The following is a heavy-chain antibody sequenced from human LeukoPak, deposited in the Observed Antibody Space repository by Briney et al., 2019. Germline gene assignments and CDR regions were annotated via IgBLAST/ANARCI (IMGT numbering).Heavy chain of an antibody. Sequence: GGSLRLSCAASGFTFSNYGMHWVRQAPGKGLEWVAVIWYDGSNKYYAASVKGRFTVSRDNSKNTLYLQMSSLRAEDTAMYYCAKVRDTRDWYKDAFDVWGQGTRVAVSS. CDR2: IWYDGSNK. D-gene: IGHD6-19*01. CDR1: GFTFSNYG. V-gene: IGHV3-33*06. J-gene: IGHJ3*01. CDR3: AKVRDTRDWYKDAFDV.